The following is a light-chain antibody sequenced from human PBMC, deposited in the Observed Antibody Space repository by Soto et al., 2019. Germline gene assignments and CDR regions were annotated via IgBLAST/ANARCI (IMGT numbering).Light chain of an antibody. CDR3: QQYINWPRT. V-gene: IGKV3-15*01. J-gene: IGKJ1*01. Sequence: EIVMTQSPATLSVSPGERVTFSCGASQRLSSNLAWYQQRPGQAPRLLIYGASIRATDIPARFIGSGSGTEFTLTISSLQSEDFAVYYCQQYINWPRTFGQGTKVDI. CDR2: GAS. CDR1: QRLSSN.